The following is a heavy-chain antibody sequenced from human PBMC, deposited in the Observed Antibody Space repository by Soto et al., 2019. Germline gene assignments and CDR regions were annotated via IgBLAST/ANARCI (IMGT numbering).Heavy chain of an antibody. CDR2: FIPILDMA. Sequence: QVQVVQSGAEVKKPGSSVTVSCKPSGGTFNTYTVNWVRLAPGHGLEWMGRFIPILDMANYAQKFQDRVTITADSSTFTAYVELNSLTSDDTAVYYCAITYCRDNACPGDFAFWGPGSRVTVSS. CDR1: GGTFNTYT. CDR3: AITYCRDNACPGDFAF. V-gene: IGHV1-69*02. J-gene: IGHJ4*02. D-gene: IGHD2-21*01.